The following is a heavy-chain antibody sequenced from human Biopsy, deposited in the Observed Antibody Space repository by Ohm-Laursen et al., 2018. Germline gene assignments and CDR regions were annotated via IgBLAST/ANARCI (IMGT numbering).Heavy chain of an antibody. Sequence: SETLSLTCTVSGGSIRSNGFYWGWIRQPPGKGLEWIGSISYRGTTSYNPSLKSRVAISVDPSKNQLPLSLNSVTAADTAVFYCARLRGGVVINYSWFDPWGQGILVTVSS. J-gene: IGHJ5*02. CDR2: ISYRGTT. CDR1: GGSIRSNGFY. V-gene: IGHV4-39*01. CDR3: ARLRGGVVINYSWFDP. D-gene: IGHD3-3*01.